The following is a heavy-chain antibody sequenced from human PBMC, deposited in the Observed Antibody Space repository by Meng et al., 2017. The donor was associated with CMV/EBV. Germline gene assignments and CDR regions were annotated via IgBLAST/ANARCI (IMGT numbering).Heavy chain of an antibody. V-gene: IGHV4-39*01. D-gene: IGHD3-22*01. J-gene: IGHJ4*02. CDR1: GGSISSSSYY. CDR3: ARLIRTYYYDSSGYERDY. Sequence: SETLSLTCTVSGGSISSSSYYWGWIRQPPGKGLEWIGRIYYSGSTYYNPSLKSRVTISVDTSKNQFSLKLSSVTAADTAVYYCARLIRTYYYDSSGYERDYWGQGTLVTVSS. CDR2: IYYSGST.